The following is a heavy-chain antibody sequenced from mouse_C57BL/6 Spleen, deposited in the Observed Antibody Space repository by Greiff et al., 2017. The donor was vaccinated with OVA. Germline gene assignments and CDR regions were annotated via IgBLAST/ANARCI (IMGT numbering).Heavy chain of an antibody. J-gene: IGHJ3*01. Sequence: QVQLQQPGAELVKPGASVKLSCKASGYTFTSYWMQWVKQRPGQGLEWIGEIDPSDSYTNYNQKFKGKATLTVDTSSSTAYMQLSSLTSEDSAVYYSERGGSSGYGIDYWGQGTLVTVSA. CDR3: ERGGSSGYGIDY. D-gene: IGHD3-2*02. CDR1: GYTFTSYW. V-gene: IGHV1-50*01. CDR2: IDPSDSYT.